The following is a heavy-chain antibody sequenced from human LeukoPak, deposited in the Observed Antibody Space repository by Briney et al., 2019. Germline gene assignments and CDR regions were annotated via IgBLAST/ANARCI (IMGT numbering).Heavy chain of an antibody. CDR1: GFTFSSYA. CDR2: INPSGGST. J-gene: IGHJ3*02. V-gene: IGHV1-46*01. D-gene: IGHD3-22*01. Sequence: TPGGSLRLSCAASGFTFSSYAMHWVRQAPGQGLEWMGIINPSGGSTSYAQKFQGRVTMTRDTSTSTVYMELSSLRSEDTAVYYCARGDSSGLNYFDIWGQGTMVTVSS. CDR3: ARGDSSGLNYFDI.